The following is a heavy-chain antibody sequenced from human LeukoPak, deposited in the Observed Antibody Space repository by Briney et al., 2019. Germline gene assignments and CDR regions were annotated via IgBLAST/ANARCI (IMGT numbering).Heavy chain of an antibody. D-gene: IGHD6-13*01. CDR2: VYYSGTT. Sequence: SETLSLTCTVSGGSISSYYWSWIRQPPGKGLEWIGYVYYSGTTNCNPSLKSRVSLSVDTSKNQFSLKLTSVTAADTAMYYCARGYSNAFDSDFWGRGTLVTVSS. CDR3: ARGYSNAFDSDF. J-gene: IGHJ4*02. CDR1: GGSISSYY. V-gene: IGHV4-59*01.